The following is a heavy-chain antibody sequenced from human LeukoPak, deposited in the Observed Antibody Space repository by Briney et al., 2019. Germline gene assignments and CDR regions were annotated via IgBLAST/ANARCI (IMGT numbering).Heavy chain of an antibody. Sequence: NPSETLSLTCDVSDTSISNNWWSWVRQSPGKGLEWIGEIFHRGIPNYNPSLKSRVTMSIDTSKNQFSLKLNSVTAADTAMYYCAKSGGYGLIDYWGQGTLVTVSS. CDR2: IFHRGIP. D-gene: IGHD1-26*01. V-gene: IGHV4/OR15-8*01. CDR1: DTSISNNW. J-gene: IGHJ4*02. CDR3: AKSGGYGLIDY.